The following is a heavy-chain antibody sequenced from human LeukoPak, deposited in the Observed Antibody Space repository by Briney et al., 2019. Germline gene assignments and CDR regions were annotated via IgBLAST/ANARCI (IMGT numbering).Heavy chain of an antibody. CDR1: GGTFSSYG. J-gene: IGHJ6*03. D-gene: IGHD5-24*01. V-gene: IGHV1-18*01. Sequence: GSSVKVSCKASGGTFSSYGISWVRQAPGQGLEWMGWISAYNGNTNYAQKLQGRVTMTTDTSTSTAYMELRSLRSDDTAVYYCARTGGDYYYYYYYMDVWGKGTTVTVSS. CDR2: ISAYNGNT. CDR3: ARTGGDYYYYYYYMDV.